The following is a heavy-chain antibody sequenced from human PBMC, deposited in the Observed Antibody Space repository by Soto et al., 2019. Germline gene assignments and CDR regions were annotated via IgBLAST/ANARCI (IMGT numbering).Heavy chain of an antibody. V-gene: IGHV3-30*03. CDR2: ISSDGGNK. D-gene: IGHD1-26*01. CDR3: ARDHEGSGTSFDY. CDR1: GFTFSSHA. J-gene: IGHJ4*02. Sequence: QVQLAESGGGVVQPGTSLRLSCAASGFTFSSHAMHWVRQAPGKGLEWVALISSDGGNKYYIDSVKGRVTISRDNSKNSLSLQMNSLRAEDTAVYYCARDHEGSGTSFDYWGQGTLVTVSS.